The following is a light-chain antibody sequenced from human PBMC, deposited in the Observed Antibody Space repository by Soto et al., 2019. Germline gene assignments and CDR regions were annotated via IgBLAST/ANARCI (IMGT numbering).Light chain of an antibody. J-gene: IGKJ1*01. CDR3: QQANSFPRT. Sequence: DIQMTQSPSSVSASVGDRVTITCRASQAISTWLAWYQQKPGKAPKLLIYAASNLQTGVPSRFSGSGSGTDFTLTISSLQPEDFATYYCQQANSFPRTFGQGTTLEIK. CDR1: QAISTW. CDR2: AAS. V-gene: IGKV1D-12*01.